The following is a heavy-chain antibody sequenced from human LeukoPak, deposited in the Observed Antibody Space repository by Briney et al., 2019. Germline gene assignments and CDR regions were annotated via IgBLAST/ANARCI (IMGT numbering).Heavy chain of an antibody. J-gene: IGHJ4*02. D-gene: IGHD5-18*01. CDR1: GGSISSSSYY. Sequence: SETLSLTCTVSGGSISSSSYYWGWIRQPPGKGLEWIGSIYYSGSTYYNPSLKSRVTISVDTSKNQFSLKLSSVTAADTAVYYCARVDSYGYFVYWGQGTLVTVSS. V-gene: IGHV4-39*01. CDR3: ARVDSYGYFVY. CDR2: IYYSGST.